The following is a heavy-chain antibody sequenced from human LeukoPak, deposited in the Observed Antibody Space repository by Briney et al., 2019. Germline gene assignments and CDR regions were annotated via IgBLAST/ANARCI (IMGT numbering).Heavy chain of an antibody. CDR2: IIPILGEP. V-gene: IGHV1-69*02. J-gene: IGHJ4*02. Sequence: SVKVSCKASGGTFSSYTLSWVRQVPGQGLEWMGRIIPILGEPDYAQKFQGRVTITADMSTSTAYMELSSLRSEDTAVYYCARKGGLGTYGIFDYWGQGTLVTVSS. CDR3: ARKGGLGTYGIFDY. CDR1: GGTFSSYT. D-gene: IGHD3-10*01.